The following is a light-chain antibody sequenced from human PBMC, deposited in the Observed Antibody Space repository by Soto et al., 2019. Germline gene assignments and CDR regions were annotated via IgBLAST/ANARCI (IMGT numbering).Light chain of an antibody. J-gene: IGLJ2*01. V-gene: IGLV2-11*01. CDR3: CSYAGSYTLV. CDR2: DVS. Sequence: QLVLTQPRSVSGSPGQSVTISCTGTSSDVGDYNYVSWYQQHPDKAPKLMIYDVSKRPSGVPDRFSGSKSGNTASLTISGLQAEDEADYYCCSYAGSYTLVFGGGTKVTVL. CDR1: SSDVGDYNY.